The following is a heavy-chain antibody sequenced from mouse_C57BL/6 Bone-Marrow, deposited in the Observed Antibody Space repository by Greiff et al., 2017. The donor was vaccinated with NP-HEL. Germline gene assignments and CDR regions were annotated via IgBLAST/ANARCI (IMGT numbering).Heavy chain of an antibody. J-gene: IGHJ3*01. D-gene: IGHD3-2*02. CDR3: ARADSSGPFAY. CDR2: IDPSDSYT. V-gene: IGHV1-50*01. CDR1: GYTFTSYW. Sequence: VQLQQPGAELVKPGASVKLSCKASGYTFTSYWMQWVKQRPGQGLEWIGEIDPSDSYTNYNQKFKGKATLTVDTSSSTAYMQLSSLTSEDSAVYDCARADSSGPFAYWGQGTLVTVSA.